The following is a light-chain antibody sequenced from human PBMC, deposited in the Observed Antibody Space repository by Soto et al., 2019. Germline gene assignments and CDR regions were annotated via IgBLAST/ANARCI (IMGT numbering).Light chain of an antibody. Sequence: DIQMPQSPSSLCASVGDRVTITCQASHDIRKYLNWYQQKPGKAPKLLIYDASNMETGVPSRFTGSGSGTDFTFTISSLQSEDIATYYCQQYEIFPVTFGQGTRLEIK. J-gene: IGKJ5*01. CDR1: HDIRKY. CDR3: QQYEIFPVT. V-gene: IGKV1-33*01. CDR2: DAS.